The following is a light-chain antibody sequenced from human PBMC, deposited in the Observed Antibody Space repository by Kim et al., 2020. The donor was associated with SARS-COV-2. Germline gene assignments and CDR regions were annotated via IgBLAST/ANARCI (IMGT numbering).Light chain of an antibody. J-gene: IGKJ3*01. Sequence: DIVMTQSPDSLAVSLGERATINCKSSQSVLYSANNKNYLAWYQQKPGQPPKLLIYWASTRESGVPDRFSGSGSGTEFTLTISSLQAEDVAVYYCQQYYSTPPTFGPGTKVDIK. CDR2: WAS. CDR1: QSVLYSANNKNY. V-gene: IGKV4-1*01. CDR3: QQYYSTPPT.